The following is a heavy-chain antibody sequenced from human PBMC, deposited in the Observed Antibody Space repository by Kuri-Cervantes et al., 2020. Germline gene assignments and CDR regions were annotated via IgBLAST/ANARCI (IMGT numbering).Heavy chain of an antibody. CDR3: ARHYGSGSYGIDY. Sequence: SETLSLTCAVSGGSISSSNWWSWVRQPPGKGLEWIGEIYHSGSTNYNPSLKSRVTISVDKSKNQFSLKLSSVTAADTAVYYCARHYGSGSYGIDYWGQGTLVTVSS. CDR2: IYHSGST. D-gene: IGHD3-10*01. V-gene: IGHV4-4*02. J-gene: IGHJ4*02. CDR1: GGSISSSNW.